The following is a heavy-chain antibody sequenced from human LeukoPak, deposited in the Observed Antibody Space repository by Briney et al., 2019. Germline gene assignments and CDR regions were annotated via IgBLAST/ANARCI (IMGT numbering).Heavy chain of an antibody. CDR2: ISWNSGSI. CDR3: AKDSHPYSFYYYGMDV. Sequence: PGRSLRLSCAASGFSVDDYAIHWVRQAPGKCLEWVSGISWNSGSIGYADSVKGRFTISRDNAKNSLYLQMNSLRAEDTASYYCAKDSHPYSFYYYGMDVWGQGTTVTVSS. J-gene: IGHJ6*02. V-gene: IGHV3-9*01. CDR1: GFSVDDYA.